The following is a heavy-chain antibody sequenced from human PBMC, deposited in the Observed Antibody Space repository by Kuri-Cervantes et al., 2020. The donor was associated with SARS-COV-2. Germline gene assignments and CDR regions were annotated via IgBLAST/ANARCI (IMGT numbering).Heavy chain of an antibody. V-gene: IGHV3-33*01. J-gene: IGHJ6*01. CDR2: IWYDGSNK. Sequence: GGSLRLSGAASGFTFSSDGMHWVRQAPGKGLEWVAVIWYDGSNKYYADSVKGRFTISRDNAKNSLYLQMNSLRDEDTAVYYCASEGSGYYFALPAPQYGMDVWGQGTTVTVSS. D-gene: IGHD3-22*01. CDR1: GFTFSSDG. CDR3: ASEGSGYYFALPAPQYGMDV.